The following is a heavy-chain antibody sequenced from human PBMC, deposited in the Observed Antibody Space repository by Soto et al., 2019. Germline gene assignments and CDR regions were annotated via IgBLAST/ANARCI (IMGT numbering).Heavy chain of an antibody. CDR1: GGSISSSSYY. CDR2: IYYSGST. CDR3: ARRPLPRYDFWSGSYGMDV. Sequence: KPSETLSLTCTVSGGSISSSSYYWGWIRQPPGKGLEWIGYIYYSGSTYYNPSLKSRVTISVDTSKNQFSLKLSSVTAADTAVYYCARRPLPRYDFWSGSYGMDVWGQGTTVTVSS. D-gene: IGHD3-3*01. V-gene: IGHV4-31*03. J-gene: IGHJ6*02.